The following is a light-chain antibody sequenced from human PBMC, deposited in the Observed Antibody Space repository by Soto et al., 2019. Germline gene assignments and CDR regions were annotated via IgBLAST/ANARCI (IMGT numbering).Light chain of an antibody. CDR2: DNN. V-gene: IGLV1-51*01. J-gene: IGLJ2*01. CDR1: TSNIANNY. Sequence: QSVLTQPPSVSAAPGQKVTISCSGTTSNIANNYVSWYQQLPGTAPKLLIYDNNKRPSGIPDRFSGSKSGTSATLGITGLQTGDEADYYCGTWDSSLSNVLFGGGTKLTVL. CDR3: GTWDSSLSNVL.